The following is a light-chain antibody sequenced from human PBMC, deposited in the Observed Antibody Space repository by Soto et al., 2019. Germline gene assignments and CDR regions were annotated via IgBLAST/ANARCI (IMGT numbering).Light chain of an antibody. J-gene: IGKJ2*01. V-gene: IGKV3-15*01. CDR3: QHYNHWPHT. CDR2: DAS. Sequence: EIVMTQSPATLSVSPGERATLSCRASQSVSSHLAWHQQKPGQPPRLLIYDASTRATGIPARFSGSGSVTEFTLTISSLQSEDFAFYFCQHYNHWPHTFGQGTKLEIK. CDR1: QSVSSH.